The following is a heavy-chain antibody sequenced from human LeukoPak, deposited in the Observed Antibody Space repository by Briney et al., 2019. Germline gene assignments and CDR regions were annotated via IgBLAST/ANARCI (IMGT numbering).Heavy chain of an antibody. CDR3: ARGLYPGGSSTSCYLCFDS. Sequence: SETLSLTCAVYGGFFSGYYWTWIRQPPGKGLEWIGEVDHSGSTNYNPSLKSRVTISVDTSKNLFSLNLTSVTAADTAVYYCARGLYPGGSSTSCYLCFDSWGQGTLVTVSS. V-gene: IGHV4-34*01. D-gene: IGHD2-2*01. CDR2: VDHSGST. CDR1: GGFFSGYY. J-gene: IGHJ4*02.